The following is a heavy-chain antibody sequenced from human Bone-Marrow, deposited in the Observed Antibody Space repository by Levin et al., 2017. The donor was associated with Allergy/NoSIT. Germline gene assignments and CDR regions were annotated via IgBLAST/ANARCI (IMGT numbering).Heavy chain of an antibody. Sequence: SQTLSLTCAVYGGSFSGYYWSWIRQPPGKGLEWIGEINHSGSTNYNPSLKSRVTISVDTSKNQFSLKLSSVTAADTAVYYCARGPLLLTGGFDYWGQGTLVTVSS. V-gene: IGHV4-34*01. CDR2: INHSGST. D-gene: IGHD3-10*01. CDR1: GGSFSGYY. J-gene: IGHJ4*02. CDR3: ARGPLLLTGGFDY.